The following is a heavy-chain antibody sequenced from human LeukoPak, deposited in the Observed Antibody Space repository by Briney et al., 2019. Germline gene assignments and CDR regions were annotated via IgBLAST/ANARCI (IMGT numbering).Heavy chain of an antibody. CDR2: IGIGGDT. V-gene: IGHV3-13*01. Sequence: PGGSLRHSCAASGFTFRSYDMHWVLQATGDGLEWVSAIGIGGDTYYPGSVKGRFTISRENAKNSLYLQMNSLRAGDTAVYYCVRQATPHGHFDYGGQGILVTVSS. J-gene: IGHJ4*02. CDR3: VRQATPHGHFDY. D-gene: IGHD2-15*01. CDR1: GFTFRSYD.